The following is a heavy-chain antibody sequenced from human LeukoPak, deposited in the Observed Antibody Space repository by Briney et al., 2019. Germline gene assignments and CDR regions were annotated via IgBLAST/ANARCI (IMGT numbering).Heavy chain of an antibody. D-gene: IGHD2-2*01. CDR1: GGTFSSYT. CDR3: ASRYCTSTSCSLDV. J-gene: IGHJ6*04. V-gene: IGHV1-69*08. CDR2: IIPIFDTA. Sequence: ASVKVSCKASGGTFSSYTINWVRQAPGQGVEWMGRIIPIFDTAHYAQNFQGRVTITADKSTSAAYMELSSLRSEDTAIYYCASRYCTSTSCSLDVWGKGTTVTVSS.